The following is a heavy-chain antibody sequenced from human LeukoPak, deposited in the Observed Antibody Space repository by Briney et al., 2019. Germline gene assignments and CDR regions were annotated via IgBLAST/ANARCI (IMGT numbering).Heavy chain of an antibody. CDR2: IIPIFGTA. CDR3: ARGQSSSWGHYYYYYYMDV. D-gene: IGHD6-13*01. CDR1: GGTFSSYA. V-gene: IGHV1-69*13. J-gene: IGHJ6*03. Sequence: GASVKVSCKASGGTFSSYAISWVRQAPGQGLEWMGGIIPIFGTANYAQKFQGRVTITADESTSTAYMELSSLRSEDTAVYYCARGQSSSWGHYYYYYYMDVWGKGTTVTISS.